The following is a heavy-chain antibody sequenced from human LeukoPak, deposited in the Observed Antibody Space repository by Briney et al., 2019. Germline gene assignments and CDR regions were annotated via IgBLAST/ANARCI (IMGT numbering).Heavy chain of an antibody. V-gene: IGHV3-23*01. D-gene: IGHD1-26*01. CDR1: GFTFSSYA. Sequence: GGSLRLSCAASGFTFSSYAMSWVRQAPGKGLEWVSAISGSGGSTYYADSVKGRFTISRDNSKSTLYLQMNSLRAEDTAVYYCAKDGGHSGSYIDYWGQGTLVTVSS. CDR3: AKDGGHSGSYIDY. J-gene: IGHJ4*02. CDR2: ISGSGGST.